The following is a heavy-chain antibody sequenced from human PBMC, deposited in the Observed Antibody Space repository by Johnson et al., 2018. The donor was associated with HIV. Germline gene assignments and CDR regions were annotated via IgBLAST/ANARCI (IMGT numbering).Heavy chain of an antibody. CDR1: GFTFSTYA. J-gene: IGHJ3*02. D-gene: IGHD6-25*01. CDR2: ISYDGNNK. Sequence: QMQLVESGGGVVQPGRSLRLSCAASGFTFSTYAIHWVRQAPGKGLEWVAFISYDGNNKYYADSVKGRFTISRDNSKNTLYLQMNSLRTEDTALYYCAKGGVAAAKGAFDIWGQGTMVTVSS. V-gene: IGHV3-30-3*01. CDR3: AKGGVAAAKGAFDI.